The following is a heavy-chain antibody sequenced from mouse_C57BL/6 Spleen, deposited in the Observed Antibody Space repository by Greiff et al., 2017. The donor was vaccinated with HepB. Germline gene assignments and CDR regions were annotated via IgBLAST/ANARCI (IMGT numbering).Heavy chain of an antibody. D-gene: IGHD2-4*01. Sequence: QVQLQQPGAELVKPGASVKMSCKASGYTFTSYWITWVKQRPGQGLEWIGDIYPGSGSTNYNEKFKSKATLTVDTSSSPAYMQLSSLTSEDSAVYYCAFYSDYDGPVAYWGQGTLVTVSA. CDR2: IYPGSGST. CDR1: GYTFTSYW. CDR3: AFYSDYDGPVAY. J-gene: IGHJ3*01. V-gene: IGHV1-55*01.